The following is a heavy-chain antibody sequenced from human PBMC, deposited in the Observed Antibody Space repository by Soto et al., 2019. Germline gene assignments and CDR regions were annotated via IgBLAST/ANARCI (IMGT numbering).Heavy chain of an antibody. CDR1: GFTFSSYG. Sequence: QVQLVESGGGVVQPGRSLRLSCAASGFTFSSYGMHWVRQAPGKGLEWVAVIWYDGSNKYYADSVKGRFTISRDNSKNTLYLQVNSLRAEDTAVYYCARDPPVAGAYYFDYWGQGTLVTVSS. V-gene: IGHV3-33*01. CDR3: ARDPPVAGAYYFDY. D-gene: IGHD6-19*01. J-gene: IGHJ4*02. CDR2: IWYDGSNK.